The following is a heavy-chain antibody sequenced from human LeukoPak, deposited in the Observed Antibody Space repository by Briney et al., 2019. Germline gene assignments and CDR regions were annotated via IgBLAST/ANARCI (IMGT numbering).Heavy chain of an antibody. V-gene: IGHV3-21*01. CDR2: ISSSSSYI. CDR1: GFTFSSYS. Sequence: GGCLRLSCAASGFTFSSYSMNWVRQAPGKGLEWVSSISSSSSYIYYADSVKGQFTISRDNAKNSLYLQMNSLRAEDKAVYYCARDPVPGIAAAGTHWGKGTLVTVSS. D-gene: IGHD6-13*01. CDR3: ARDPVPGIAAAGTH. J-gene: IGHJ4*02.